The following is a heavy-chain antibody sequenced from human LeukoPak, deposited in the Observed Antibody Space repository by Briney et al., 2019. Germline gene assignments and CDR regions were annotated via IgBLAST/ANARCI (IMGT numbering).Heavy chain of an antibody. V-gene: IGHV3-23*01. CDR1: GFTFPSYA. CDR3: AKRSDGYSGFDY. CDR2: ISDSGGST. J-gene: IGHJ4*02. Sequence: GGSLRLSCAASGFTFPSYAMSWVRQAPGKGLNLVSAISDSGGSTYYADSVKGRFTISRDNSKNTLHLQMNSLRAEDTAVYYCAKRSDGYSGFDYWGQGTLVTLSS. D-gene: IGHD5-18*01.